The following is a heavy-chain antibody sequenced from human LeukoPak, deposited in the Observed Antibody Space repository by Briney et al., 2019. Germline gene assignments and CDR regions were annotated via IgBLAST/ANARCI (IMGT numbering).Heavy chain of an antibody. J-gene: IGHJ5*02. CDR2: FDPEDGET. V-gene: IGHV1-24*01. CDR1: GYTLTELS. CDR3: ARDLSPKWLLTNWFDP. Sequence: ASVKVSCKVSGYTLTELSMHWVRQAPGKGLEWMGGFDPEDGETIYAQKFQGRVTMTEDTSTDTAYMELSSLRSEDTAVYYCARDLSPKWLLTNWFDPWGQGTLVTVSS. D-gene: IGHD3-22*01.